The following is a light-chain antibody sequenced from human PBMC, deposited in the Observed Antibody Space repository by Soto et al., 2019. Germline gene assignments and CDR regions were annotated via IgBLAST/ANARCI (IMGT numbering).Light chain of an antibody. J-gene: IGLJ1*01. CDR1: SSDVGGYNY. CDR2: EVS. Sequence: QSALTQPASVSGSPGQSITISCTGTSSDVGGYNYVSWYQQHPGKAPKLIIYEVSNRPSGVSNRFSGSNSGNTASLTISGLQADDEADYYCISYTINSTGVFGTGTKLIVL. CDR3: ISYTINSTGV. V-gene: IGLV2-14*01.